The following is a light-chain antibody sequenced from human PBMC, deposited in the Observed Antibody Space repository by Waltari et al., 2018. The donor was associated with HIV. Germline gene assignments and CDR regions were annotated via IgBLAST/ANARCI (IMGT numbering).Light chain of an antibody. V-gene: IGLV1-47*01. CDR2: HNI. J-gene: IGLJ3*02. CDR1: SSNVVTNY. Sequence: QSVLTQPPSASGTPGQRVTISCSGSSSNVVTNYVNWYKQLPGTAPELVIYHNIHRPLGVPDRFSGSKSVTSASRAIRWLRSEYQADYYCATWDDSLSSWLFGGGTRLSVL. CDR3: ATWDDSLSSWL.